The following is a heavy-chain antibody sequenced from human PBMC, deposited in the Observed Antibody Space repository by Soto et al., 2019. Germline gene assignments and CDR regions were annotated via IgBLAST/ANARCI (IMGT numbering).Heavy chain of an antibody. V-gene: IGHV3-7*01. CDR2: IKRDGSEK. D-gene: IGHD3-22*01. CDR1: GFSFNRHW. Sequence: LRLSCAASGFSFNRHWMSWVRQAPGKGLQWVASIKRDGSEKYYVDSVKGRFTISRDNVKNSLSLQMNSLRAEDTAVYYCARDPYYYDSHYYYGMDVWGQGTTVTVYS. J-gene: IGHJ6*02. CDR3: ARDPYYYDSHYYYGMDV.